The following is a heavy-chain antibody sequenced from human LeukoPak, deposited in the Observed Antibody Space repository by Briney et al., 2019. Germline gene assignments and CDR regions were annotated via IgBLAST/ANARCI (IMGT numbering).Heavy chain of an antibody. Sequence: GGSLRLSCAGSGFTFSSYEMNWVRQAPGKGLEWVSVIYTVGTTHYADSVKGRCSISRDPSTNTVYLQLNSLRAEDTATYYCAGYGGSYPYYMDVWGKGTTVTLSS. V-gene: IGHV3-66*01. CDR2: IYTVGTT. CDR1: GFTFSSYE. D-gene: IGHD1-26*01. CDR3: AGYGGSYPYYMDV. J-gene: IGHJ6*03.